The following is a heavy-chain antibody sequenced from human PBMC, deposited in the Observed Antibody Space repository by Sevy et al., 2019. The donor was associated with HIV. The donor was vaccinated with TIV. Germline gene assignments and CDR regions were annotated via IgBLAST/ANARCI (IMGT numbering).Heavy chain of an antibody. CDR3: ARAPVGSGWYFPRGIDY. CDR1: GFTFSTYW. D-gene: IGHD6-13*01. CDR2: IKQDGSEK. Sequence: GGSLRLSCAASGFTFSTYWMTWVRQAPGKGLEWVANIKQDGSEKYYAESVKGRLTVSRDNTKNPLYMQLNSLRAEDTAIYYCARAPVGSGWYFPRGIDYWGQGTLVTVSS. V-gene: IGHV3-7*01. J-gene: IGHJ4*02.